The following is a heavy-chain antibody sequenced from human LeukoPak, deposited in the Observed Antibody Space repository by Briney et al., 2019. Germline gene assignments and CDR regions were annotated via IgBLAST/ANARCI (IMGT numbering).Heavy chain of an antibody. CDR2: IYYSGST. CDR1: GGSISSHY. CDR3: AGYYDFWSGYLY. Sequence: TSSETLSLTRTVSGGSISSHYWSWIRQPPGKGLEWIGYIYYSGSTNYNPSLKSRVTISVDTSKNQFSLKLSSVTAADTAVYYCAGYYDFWSGYLYWGQGTLVTVSS. D-gene: IGHD3-3*01. J-gene: IGHJ4*02. V-gene: IGHV4-59*11.